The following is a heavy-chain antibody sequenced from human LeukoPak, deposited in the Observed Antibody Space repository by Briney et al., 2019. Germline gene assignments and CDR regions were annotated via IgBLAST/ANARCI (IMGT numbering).Heavy chain of an antibody. V-gene: IGHV3-7*01. CDR1: GFTFITIW. CDR2: IRPDGSDK. Sequence: GGSLRLSCAASGFTFITIWRIWVRLAPGGGLEWLANIRPDGSDKYYVDSVRGRFTISRYNGKNLVYLEMNSLRVEHTAVHYYSGRGCSRKPWAYGGQETLVSVSS. D-gene: IGHD2-15*01. J-gene: IGHJ4*02. CDR3: SGRGCSRKPWAY.